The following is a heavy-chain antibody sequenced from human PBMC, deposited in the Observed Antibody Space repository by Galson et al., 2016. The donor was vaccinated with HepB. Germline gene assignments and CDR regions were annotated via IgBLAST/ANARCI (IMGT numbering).Heavy chain of an antibody. D-gene: IGHD1-26*01. CDR1: EFTFSKFA. V-gene: IGHV3-23*01. CDR3: AKDSGLLDWYFDL. Sequence: SLRLSCAASEFTFSKFAMTWVRQAPGKGLQWVATIANSGYSTYYADSVKGRFTISRDNSKNTLNLQMNSLRAEDTAMYYCAKDSGLLDWYFDLWGRGTLVTVSS. CDR2: IANSGYST. J-gene: IGHJ2*01.